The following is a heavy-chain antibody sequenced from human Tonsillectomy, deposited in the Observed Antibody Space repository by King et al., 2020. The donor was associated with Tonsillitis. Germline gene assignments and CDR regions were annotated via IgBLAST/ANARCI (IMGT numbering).Heavy chain of an antibody. CDR1: GFTFSTYA. V-gene: IGHV3-30-3*01. CDR2: ISYDGSNK. CDR3: ARDIDDYGDYVGYFDY. Sequence: VQLVESGRGVVQPGRSLRLSCAASGFTFSTYAMHWVRQAPGKGLEWVAVISYDGSNKYYADSVKGRFTISRDNSKNTLYLQMNSLSAEDTAVYYCARDIDDYGDYVGYFDYWGQGTLVTVSS. D-gene: IGHD4-17*01. J-gene: IGHJ4*02.